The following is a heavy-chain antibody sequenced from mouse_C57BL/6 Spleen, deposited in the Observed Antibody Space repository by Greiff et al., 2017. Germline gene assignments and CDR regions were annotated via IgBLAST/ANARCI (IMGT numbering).Heavy chain of an antibody. CDR2: INPNNGGT. CDR3: ARVDGYYLYAMDY. J-gene: IGHJ4*01. D-gene: IGHD2-3*01. Sequence: LVEPGASVKISCKASGYTFTDYYMNWVKQSHGKSLEWIGDINPNNGGTSYNQKFKGKATLTVDKSSSTAYMELRSRTSEDYAVYYCARVDGYYLYAMDYWGQGTSVTVSS. CDR1: GYTFTDYY. V-gene: IGHV1-26*01.